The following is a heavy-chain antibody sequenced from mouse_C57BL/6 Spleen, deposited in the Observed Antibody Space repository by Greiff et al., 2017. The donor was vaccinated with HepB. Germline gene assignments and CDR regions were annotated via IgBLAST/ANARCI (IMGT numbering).Heavy chain of an antibody. CDR2: IRNKANGYTT. Sequence: EVKVVESGGGLVQPGGSLSLSCAASGFTFTDYYMSWVRQPPGKALEWLGFIRNKANGYTTEYSASVKGRFTISRDNSQSILYLQMNALRAEDSATYYCARYGVYYDYNGYFDVWGTGTTVTVSS. D-gene: IGHD2-4*01. CDR3: ARYGVYYDYNGYFDV. V-gene: IGHV7-3*01. J-gene: IGHJ1*03. CDR1: GFTFTDYY.